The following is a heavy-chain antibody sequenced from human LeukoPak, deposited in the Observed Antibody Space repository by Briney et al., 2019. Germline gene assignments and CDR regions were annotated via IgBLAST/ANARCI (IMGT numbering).Heavy chain of an antibody. CDR3: ARGPSDSGYWGYFDY. D-gene: IGHD3-22*01. CDR2: MNPNSGNS. Sequence: ASVKVSCKTSGYTFTNYDINWVRQATGQGLEWMGWMNPNSGNSGYAQKFQGGVTTTRNTSISTVYMELSSLRSEDTAVYYCARGPSDSGYWGYFDYWGQGTLVTVSS. V-gene: IGHV1-8*02. J-gene: IGHJ4*02. CDR1: GYTFTNYD.